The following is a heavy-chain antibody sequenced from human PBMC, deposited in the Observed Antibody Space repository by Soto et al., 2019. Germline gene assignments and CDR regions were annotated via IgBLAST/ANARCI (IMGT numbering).Heavy chain of an antibody. CDR1: GGSISSHY. Sequence: SETLSLTCTVSGGSISSHYWSWIRQPPGKGLEWIGYIYYSGSTNYNPSLKSRVTISVDTSKNQFSLKLSSVTAADTAVYYCERVGATTFDYWGQGTLVTVSS. CDR2: IYYSGST. D-gene: IGHD1-26*01. J-gene: IGHJ4*02. CDR3: ERVGATTFDY. V-gene: IGHV4-59*11.